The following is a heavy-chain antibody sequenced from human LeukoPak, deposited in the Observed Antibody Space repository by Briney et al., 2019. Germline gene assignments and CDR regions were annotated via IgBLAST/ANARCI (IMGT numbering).Heavy chain of an antibody. CDR3: ARVMVRGVIRD. Sequence: SETLSLTCAVYGGSFSGYYWSWIRQPPGKGLEWIGEINHSGSTNYNPSLKSRVTISVDTSKNQFSLKLSYVTAADTAVYYCARVMVRGVIRDWGQGTLVTVSS. D-gene: IGHD3-10*01. CDR2: INHSGST. J-gene: IGHJ4*02. CDR1: GGSFSGYY. V-gene: IGHV4-34*01.